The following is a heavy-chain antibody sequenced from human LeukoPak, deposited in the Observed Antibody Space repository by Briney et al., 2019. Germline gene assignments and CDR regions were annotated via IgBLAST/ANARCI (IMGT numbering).Heavy chain of an antibody. J-gene: IGHJ4*02. CDR1: GYSFTCYW. V-gene: IGHV5-51*01. CDR2: IYPGDSDT. D-gene: IGHD2-8*01. Sequence: GESLKISCKGSGYSFTCYWIGWVRQMPGKGLEWMGIIYPGDSDTRYSPSFQGQVTISADKSISTAYLQWSSLKASDTAMYYCARALLYCTNGVCHRGYFDYWGQGTLVTVSS. CDR3: ARALLYCTNGVCHRGYFDY.